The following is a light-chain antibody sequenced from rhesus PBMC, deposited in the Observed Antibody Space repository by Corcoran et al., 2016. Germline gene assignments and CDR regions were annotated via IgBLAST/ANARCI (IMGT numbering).Light chain of an antibody. CDR1: QSLLYTSNNKNY. CDR3: QQYDSPPYT. CDR2: WSS. V-gene: IGKV4-1*01. Sequence: DIVMTQSPDSLAVSLGERVIINCKSSQSLLYTSNNKNYLAWYQQKPGQAPKLLIYWSSTRESGFPNRVSGSGSGTDFTLTISGRQAEDVAVYYCQQYDSPPYTFGQGAKVEI. J-gene: IGKJ2*01.